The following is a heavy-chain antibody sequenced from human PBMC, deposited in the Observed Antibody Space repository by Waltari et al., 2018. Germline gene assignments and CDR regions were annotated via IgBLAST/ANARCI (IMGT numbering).Heavy chain of an antibody. CDR3: ARALIAAAGDDAFDI. CDR2: INHSGST. J-gene: IGHJ3*02. D-gene: IGHD6-13*01. CDR1: GGSFSGYY. Sequence: QVQLQQWGAGLLKPSETLSLTCAAYGGSFSGYYWTWIRPPPGTGLEWIGEINHSGSTNYNPSLKSRVTISVDTSKNQFSLKLSSVTAADTAVYYCARALIAAAGDDAFDIWGQGTMVTVSS. V-gene: IGHV4-34*01.